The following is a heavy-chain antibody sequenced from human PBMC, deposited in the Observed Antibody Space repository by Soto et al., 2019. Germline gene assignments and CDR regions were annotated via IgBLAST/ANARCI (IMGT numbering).Heavy chain of an antibody. CDR3: ARQWFGESLFDY. D-gene: IGHD3-10*01. V-gene: IGHV4-39*01. CDR2: IYYSGST. CDR1: GGSISSSSYY. Sequence: QLQLQESGPGLVKPSETLSLTCTVSGGSISSSSYYWGWIRQPPGKGLEWIGSIYYSGSTYYNPSLKSGVTVSVDTSKNQFSRKRSSVTAADTAVYYCARQWFGESLFDYWGQGTLVTVSS. J-gene: IGHJ4*02.